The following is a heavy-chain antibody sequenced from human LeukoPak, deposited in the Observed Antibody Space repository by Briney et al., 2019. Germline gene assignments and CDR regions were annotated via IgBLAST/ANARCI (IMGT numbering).Heavy chain of an antibody. D-gene: IGHD3-10*01. CDR2: INTNTGNP. CDR3: AREVGSGSYWVDYYYYGMDV. CDR1: GYTFTSYA. J-gene: IGHJ6*02. V-gene: IGHV7-4-1*02. Sequence: ASVKVSCKASGYTFTSYAMNWVRQAPGQGLEWMGWINTNTGNPTYAQGFTGRFVFSLDTSVSTAYLQISSLKAEDTAVYYCAREVGSGSYWVDYYYYGMDVWGQGTTVTVSS.